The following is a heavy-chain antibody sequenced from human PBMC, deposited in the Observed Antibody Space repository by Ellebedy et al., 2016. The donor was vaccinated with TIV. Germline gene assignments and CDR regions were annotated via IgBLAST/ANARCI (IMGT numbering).Heavy chain of an antibody. V-gene: IGHV3-23*01. CDR2: GTGSGDFA. CDR1: GFTFSDYA. J-gene: IGHJ5*02. Sequence: GESLKISXVASGFTFSDYAMTWVRQPPGKGLEWVSGGTGSGDFASYADSVRGRFTFSRDNSKNTLYLQLSNLRAEDTAVYYCGKGLPGYCSAGSCYAYWFDPWGQGTLVTVSS. CDR3: GKGLPGYCSAGSCYAYWFDP. D-gene: IGHD2-15*01.